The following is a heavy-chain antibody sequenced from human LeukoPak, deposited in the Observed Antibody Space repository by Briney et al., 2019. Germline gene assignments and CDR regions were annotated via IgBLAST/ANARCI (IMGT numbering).Heavy chain of an antibody. D-gene: IGHD7-27*01. CDR3: ARGGYPTTWGDFQH. CDR1: GYIFTDYY. CDR2: INPNSGGT. V-gene: IGHV1-2*06. J-gene: IGHJ1*01. Sequence: ASVKVSCKTSGYIFTDYYIYWVRQAPGQGLEWMGRINPNSGGTNDAQKSQGRVTVTRDTPSTTVYMELNSLRSDDTAVYYCARGGYPTTWGDFQHWGQGTVVAVSS.